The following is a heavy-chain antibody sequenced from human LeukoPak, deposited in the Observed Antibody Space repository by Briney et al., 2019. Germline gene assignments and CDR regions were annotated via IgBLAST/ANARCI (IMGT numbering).Heavy chain of an antibody. J-gene: IGHJ4*02. CDR2: ISYDGCNK. Sequence: GGSLRLSCAASGFTFSSYAMHWVRQAPGKGLEWVAVISYDGCNKYYADSVKGRFTISRDNSKNTLYLQMNSLRAEDTAVYYCARDRSSSGYTLDYWGQGTLVTVSS. CDR1: GFTFSSYA. V-gene: IGHV3-30-3*01. D-gene: IGHD3-22*01. CDR3: ARDRSSSGYTLDY.